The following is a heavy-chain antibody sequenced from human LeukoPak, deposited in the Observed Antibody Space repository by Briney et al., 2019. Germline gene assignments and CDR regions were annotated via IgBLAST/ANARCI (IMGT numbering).Heavy chain of an antibody. D-gene: IGHD3-22*01. CDR3: ARDKDWAYYYDSSGYYYFDAFDI. V-gene: IGHV1-18*01. CDR2: ISAYNGNT. J-gene: IGHJ3*02. CDR1: GYTFTSYG. Sequence: ASVKVSCKGSGYTFTSYGISWVRQAPGQGLEWMGWISAYNGNTNYAQKLQGRVTMTTDTSTSTAYMELRSLRSDDTAVHYCARDKDWAYYYDSSGYYYFDAFDIWGQGTMVTVSS.